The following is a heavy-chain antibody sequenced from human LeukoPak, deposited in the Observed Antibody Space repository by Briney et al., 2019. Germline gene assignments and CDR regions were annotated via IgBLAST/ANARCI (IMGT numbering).Heavy chain of an antibody. CDR1: GFTFDDYG. Sequence: PGGSLRLSCAASGFTFDDYGMNWVRQTPGEGLEWVSGINWDGGATGYADSVKGQFTISRDNAKNSLYLHMNTLRAEDTALYYCARRVPAANYVFDIWGQGTMVTVSS. CDR2: INWDGGAT. CDR3: ARRVPAANYVFDI. D-gene: IGHD2-2*01. V-gene: IGHV3-20*04. J-gene: IGHJ3*02.